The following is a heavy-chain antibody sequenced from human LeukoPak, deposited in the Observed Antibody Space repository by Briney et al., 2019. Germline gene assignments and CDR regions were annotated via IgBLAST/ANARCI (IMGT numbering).Heavy chain of an antibody. CDR1: GGSISSSGYY. CDR2: IYYTGST. Sequence: SETLSLTCIVSGGSISSSGYYWGWIRQPPEKGLEWIGSIYYTGSTYYNPSLKSRVTISVDTSKKQFSLKLSSVTAADTAVYYCARVRTYYYGSGSHLDYWGQGTLVTVSS. D-gene: IGHD3-10*01. V-gene: IGHV4-39*01. CDR3: ARVRTYYYGSGSHLDY. J-gene: IGHJ4*02.